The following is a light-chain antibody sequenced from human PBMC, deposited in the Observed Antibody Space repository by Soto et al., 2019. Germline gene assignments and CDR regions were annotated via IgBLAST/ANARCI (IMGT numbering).Light chain of an antibody. CDR2: GAS. V-gene: IGKV3-15*01. CDR1: QSVSSD. Sequence: VVTQSPATLSVFPGETATLSCRASQSVSSDLAWYQQRPGQAPRLLIYGASTRATGIPARFRGSGSGTEFRPTISSLQSEDFATYYCKQYNTWHPKMAFGRGTKVEIK. J-gene: IGKJ1*01. CDR3: KQYNTWHPKMA.